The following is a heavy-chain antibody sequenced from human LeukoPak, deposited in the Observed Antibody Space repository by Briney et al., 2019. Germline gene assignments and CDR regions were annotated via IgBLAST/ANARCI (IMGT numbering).Heavy chain of an antibody. CDR1: GFTFSSYW. V-gene: IGHV3-74*01. CDR3: AITADYYDSSGPPQGFDP. CDR2: IKSDGSNT. D-gene: IGHD3-22*01. Sequence: GGSLRLSCAASGFTFSSYWMHWVRQAPGKGLVWVSRIKSDGSNTNYADFVKGRFTISRDNAKNSLYLQMNSLRAEDTAVYYCAITADYYDSSGPPQGFDPWGQGTLVTVSS. J-gene: IGHJ5*02.